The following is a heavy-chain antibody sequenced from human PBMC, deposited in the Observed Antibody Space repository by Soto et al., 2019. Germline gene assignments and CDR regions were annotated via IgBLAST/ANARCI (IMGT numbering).Heavy chain of an antibody. Sequence: SVKVSCKASGGTFSSYSISWVRQAPGQGLEWMGGIIPIFGTANYAQKFQGRVTITADKSTSTAYMELSSLRFEDTAVYYCARDGRFGSSEDPIYWFDPWGQGTLVTVSS. D-gene: IGHD6-13*01. CDR3: ARDGRFGSSEDPIYWFDP. CDR1: GGTFSSYS. V-gene: IGHV1-69*06. CDR2: IIPIFGTA. J-gene: IGHJ5*02.